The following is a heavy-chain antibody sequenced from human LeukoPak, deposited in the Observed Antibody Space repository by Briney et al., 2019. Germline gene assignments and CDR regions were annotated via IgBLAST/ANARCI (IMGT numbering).Heavy chain of an antibody. V-gene: IGHV4-61*02. J-gene: IGHJ4*02. D-gene: IGHD3-3*01. CDR1: GGSISSGSYY. CDR3: ARDSPLEGFDY. CDR2: IYTSGST. Sequence: SETLSLTCTVSGGSISSGSYYWSWIRQPAGKGLEWIGRIYTSGSTNYNPSLKSRVTISVDTSKNQFSLKLSSVTAADTAVYYCARDSPLEGFDYWGQGTLVTVSS.